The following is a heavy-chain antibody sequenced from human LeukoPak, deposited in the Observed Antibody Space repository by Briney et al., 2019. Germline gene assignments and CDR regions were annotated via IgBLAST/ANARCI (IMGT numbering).Heavy chain of an antibody. CDR1: GYTFTSYD. Sequence: ASVKVSCKTSGYTFTSYDINWVRQATGQGLEWMGWMNPNSGNTGYAQKFQGRVTMTRNTSISTAYMELSSLRSEDTAVYYCARAASSSWYYYYYMDVWGKGTTVTVSS. CDR3: ARAASSSWYYYYYMDV. J-gene: IGHJ6*03. V-gene: IGHV1-8*01. D-gene: IGHD6-13*01. CDR2: MNPNSGNT.